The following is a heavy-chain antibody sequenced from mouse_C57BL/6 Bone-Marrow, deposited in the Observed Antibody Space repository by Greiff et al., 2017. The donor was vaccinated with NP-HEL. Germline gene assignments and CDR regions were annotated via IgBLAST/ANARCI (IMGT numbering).Heavy chain of an antibody. Sequence: QVQLKESGPELVKPGASVKLSCPASVYTFTISDLNLFKPRPGQGLEWIGWIYPRDGSTKYNEKFKGKATLTVDTSSSTAYMELHSLTSEDSAVYFCARWTTVGFAYWGQGTLVTVSA. J-gene: IGHJ3*01. V-gene: IGHV1-85*01. CDR1: VYTFTISD. D-gene: IGHD1-1*01. CDR2: IYPRDGST. CDR3: ARWTTVGFAY.